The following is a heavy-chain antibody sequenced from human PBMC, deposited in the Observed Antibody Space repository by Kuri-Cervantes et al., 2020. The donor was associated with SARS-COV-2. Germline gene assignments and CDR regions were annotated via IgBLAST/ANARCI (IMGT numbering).Heavy chain of an antibody. CDR3: ARVVWGVVDY. CDR2: IYHSGST. D-gene: IGHD3-10*01. Sequence: GSLRLSCTVSGYSISSGYYWGWIRQPPGKGLEWIGSIYHSGSTYYNPSLKSRVTISVDTSKNQFSLKLSSVTAADTAVYYCARVVWGVVDYWGQGTLVTVSS. V-gene: IGHV4-38-2*02. J-gene: IGHJ4*02. CDR1: GYSISSGYY.